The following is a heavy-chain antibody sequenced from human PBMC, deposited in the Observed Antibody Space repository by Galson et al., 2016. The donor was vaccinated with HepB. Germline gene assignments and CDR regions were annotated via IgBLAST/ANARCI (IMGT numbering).Heavy chain of an antibody. V-gene: IGHV3-33*01. CDR3: ARSDTAMVADLDS. CDR1: GFTFSRYG. CDR2: IWKDGTQK. J-gene: IGHJ4*02. Sequence: SLRLSCAASGFTFSRYGMHWVRQAPGKGLEWVAVIWKDGTQKHYGESVKGRFTISSDNSNNTLYLQMNSLRGEDTAVYYCARSDTAMVADLDSWGQGTQVIVSS. D-gene: IGHD5-18*01.